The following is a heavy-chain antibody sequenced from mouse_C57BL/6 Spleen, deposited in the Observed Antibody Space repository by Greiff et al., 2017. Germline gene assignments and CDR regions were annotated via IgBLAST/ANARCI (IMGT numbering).Heavy chain of an antibody. Sequence: QVQLKQPGAELVKPGASVKLSCKASGYTFTSYWMHWVKQRPGQGLEWIGMIHPNSGSTNYNEKFKSKATLTVDKSSSTAYMQLSSLTSEDSAVYYCARLDYYGSSYWYFDVWGTGTTVTVSS. CDR2: IHPNSGST. CDR1: GYTFTSYW. D-gene: IGHD1-1*01. CDR3: ARLDYYGSSYWYFDV. V-gene: IGHV1-64*01. J-gene: IGHJ1*03.